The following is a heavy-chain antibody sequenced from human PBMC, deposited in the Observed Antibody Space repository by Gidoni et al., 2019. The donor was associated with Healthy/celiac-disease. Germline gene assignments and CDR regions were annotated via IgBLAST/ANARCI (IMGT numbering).Heavy chain of an antibody. V-gene: IGHV1-46*01. CDR2: INPSGGST. D-gene: IGHD6-6*01. J-gene: IGHJ4*02. Sequence: QVQLVQSGAEVKKPGASVTVSCKASGYTFTSYYMHWVRQAPGQGLEWMGIINPSGGSTSYAQKFQGRVTMTRDTSTSTVYMELSSLRSEDTAVYYCAREGDLEYSSSHFDYWGQGTLVTVSS. CDR1: GYTFTSYY. CDR3: AREGDLEYSSSHFDY.